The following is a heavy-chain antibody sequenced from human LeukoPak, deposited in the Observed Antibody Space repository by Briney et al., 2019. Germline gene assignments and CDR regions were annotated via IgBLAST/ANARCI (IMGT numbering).Heavy chain of an antibody. Sequence: GGSLRLSCAASGFIFSNYWMTWVRQAPGKGLEWVANIKRDGSDKYLVDSVRGRFTISRDNAKNTLYLQMNSLRAEDTAVYYCARDGGDCDSTTCCDRLDYWGQGTLVTVSS. CDR2: IKRDGSDK. CDR3: ARDGGDCDSTTCCDRLDY. V-gene: IGHV3-7*04. CDR1: GFIFSNYW. D-gene: IGHD2/OR15-2a*01. J-gene: IGHJ4*02.